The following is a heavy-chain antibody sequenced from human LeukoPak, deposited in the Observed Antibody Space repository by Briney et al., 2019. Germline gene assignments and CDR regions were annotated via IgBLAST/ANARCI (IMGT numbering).Heavy chain of an antibody. Sequence: GGSLRLSCAASGFTFSSYEMNWVRQTPGKGLEWLSVIFSDGRTYYTDSVKGRFSMSRDDSENTVYVQMNNLRVDDTALYYCARGGSMVRGANAFDIWGHGTMVTVSS. CDR3: ARGGSMVRGANAFDI. D-gene: IGHD1-26*01. CDR2: IFSDGRT. J-gene: IGHJ3*02. CDR1: GFTFSSYE. V-gene: IGHV3-66*01.